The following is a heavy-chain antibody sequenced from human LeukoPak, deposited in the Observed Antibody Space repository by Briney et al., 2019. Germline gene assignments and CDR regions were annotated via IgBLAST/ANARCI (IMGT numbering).Heavy chain of an antibody. CDR3: AKVEEVWFGELPPY. V-gene: IGHV3-23*01. J-gene: IGHJ4*02. CDR2: ISGSGGST. D-gene: IGHD3-10*01. Sequence: PGGSLRLSCAASGFTFSSNAMSWVRQAPGKGLEWVSAISGSGGSTYYADSVKGRFTISRDNSKNTLYLQMNSLRAEDTAVYYCAKVEEVWFGELPPYWGQGTLVTVSS. CDR1: GFTFSSNA.